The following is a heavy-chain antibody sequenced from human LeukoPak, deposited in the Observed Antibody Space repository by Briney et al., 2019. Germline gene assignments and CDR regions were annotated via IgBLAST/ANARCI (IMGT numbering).Heavy chain of an antibody. Sequence: PGGSLRLSCAASGFTFSSYALHWVRQAPGKGLEWVAVISYDGSNKYYADSVKGRFTISRDNSKNTLYLQMNSLRAEDTAVYYCARDQGLLDWGDAFDIWGQGTMVTVSS. CDR3: ARDQGLLDWGDAFDI. CDR1: GFTFSSYA. CDR2: ISYDGSNK. J-gene: IGHJ3*02. D-gene: IGHD7-27*01. V-gene: IGHV3-30-3*01.